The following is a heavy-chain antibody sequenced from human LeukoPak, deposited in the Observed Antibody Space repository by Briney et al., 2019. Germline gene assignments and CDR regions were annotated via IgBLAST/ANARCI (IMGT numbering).Heavy chain of an antibody. V-gene: IGHV3-30-3*01. CDR3: ARSIAVAGTWKYYYYYGMDV. J-gene: IGHJ6*02. D-gene: IGHD6-19*01. CDR1: GFTFSSYA. Sequence: PGGSLRLSCAASGFTFSSYAMHWVRHAPGKGLEWVAVISYDGSNKYYADSVKGRFTISRDNSKNTLYLQMNSLRAEDTAVYYCARSIAVAGTWKYYYYYGMDVWGQGTTVTVSS. CDR2: ISYDGSNK.